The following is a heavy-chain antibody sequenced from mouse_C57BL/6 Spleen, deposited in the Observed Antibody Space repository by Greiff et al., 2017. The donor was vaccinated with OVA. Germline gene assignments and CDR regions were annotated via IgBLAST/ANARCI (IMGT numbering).Heavy chain of an antibody. V-gene: IGHV1-64*01. CDR2: IHPNSGST. CDR3: ARYPLTAQVYYFDY. Sequence: VQLQQPGAELVKPGASVKLSCKASGYTFTSYWMHWVKQRPGQGLEWIGMIHPNSGSTNYNEKFKSKATLTVDKSSSTAYMQLSSLTSEDSAVYYCARYPLTAQVYYFDYWGQGTTLTVSS. J-gene: IGHJ2*01. D-gene: IGHD3-2*02. CDR1: GYTFTSYW.